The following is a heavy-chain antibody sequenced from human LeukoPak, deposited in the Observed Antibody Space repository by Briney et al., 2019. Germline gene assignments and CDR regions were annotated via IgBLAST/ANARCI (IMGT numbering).Heavy chain of an antibody. CDR1: GGSISSYY. CDR2: IYHSGST. CDR3: ARDVLVVVDL. J-gene: IGHJ2*01. V-gene: IGHV4-38-2*02. Sequence: SETLSLTCTVSGGSISSYYWSWVRQPPGKGLEWIGSIYHSGSTYYNPSLKSRVTISVDTSKNQFSLKLSSVTAADTAVYYCARDVLVVVDLWGRGTLVTVSS. D-gene: IGHD2-15*01.